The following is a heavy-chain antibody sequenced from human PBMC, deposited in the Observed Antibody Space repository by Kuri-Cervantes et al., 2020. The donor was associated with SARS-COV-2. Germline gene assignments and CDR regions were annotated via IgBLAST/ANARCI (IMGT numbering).Heavy chain of an antibody. J-gene: IGHJ5*02. CDR2: IKQDGSEK. CDR3: ARQRVYCSSTSCYGRGWFDP. V-gene: IGHV3-7*01. CDR1: GFTFSSYW. Sequence: GESLKISCAASGFTFSSYWMSWVRQAPGKGLEWVANIKQDGSEKYYVDSVKGRFTISRDNAKNSLYLQMNSLRAEDTAVYYCARQRVYCSSTSCYGRGWFDPWGQGTLVTVSS. D-gene: IGHD2-2*01.